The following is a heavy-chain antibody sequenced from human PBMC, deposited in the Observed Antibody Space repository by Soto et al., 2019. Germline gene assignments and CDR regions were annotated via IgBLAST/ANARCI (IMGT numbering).Heavy chain of an antibody. J-gene: IGHJ4*02. CDR2: ISAYNGNT. V-gene: IGHV1-18*01. CDR1: GYTFTSYG. D-gene: IGHD2-2*01. CDR3: ARGSRYCSSTSCYAFDY. Sequence: GASVKVSCKASGYTFTSYGISWVRQAPGQGLEWMGWISAYNGNTNYAQKLQGRVTMTTDTSTSTAYMELRSLRSDDTAVYYCARGSRYCSSTSCYAFDYWGQGTLVTVSS.